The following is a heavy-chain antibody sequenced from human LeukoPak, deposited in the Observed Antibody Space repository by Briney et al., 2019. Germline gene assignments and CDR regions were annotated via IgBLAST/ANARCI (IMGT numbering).Heavy chain of an antibody. Sequence: GGSLRLSCAASGFTFSTYRMSWVRQAPGKGLEWVANIKQDGSEKYYVDSVKGRFTISRDNAKNSLYLQMNSLRAEDTAVYYCARRAGAYSHPYDYWGQGTLVTVSS. CDR1: GFTFSTYR. D-gene: IGHD4/OR15-4a*01. V-gene: IGHV3-7*01. CDR2: IKQDGSEK. J-gene: IGHJ4*02. CDR3: ARRAGAYSHPYDY.